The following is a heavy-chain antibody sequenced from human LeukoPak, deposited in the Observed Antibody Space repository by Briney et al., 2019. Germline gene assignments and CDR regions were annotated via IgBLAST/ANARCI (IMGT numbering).Heavy chain of an antibody. CDR1: GFTFSSYW. Sequence: PGGSLRLSCAASGFTFSSYWMHWVRQAPGKGLVWVSRINSDGSSTSYADSVKGRFTISRDNAKNTLYLQMNSLRAEDTAVYYCARDLPGRYYYDSSGHYSPSPWGQGTLVTVSS. D-gene: IGHD3-22*01. CDR2: INSDGSST. CDR3: ARDLPGRYYYDSSGHYSPSP. J-gene: IGHJ4*02. V-gene: IGHV3-74*01.